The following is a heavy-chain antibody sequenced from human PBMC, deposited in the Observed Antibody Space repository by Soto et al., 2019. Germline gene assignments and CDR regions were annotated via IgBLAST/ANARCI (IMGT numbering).Heavy chain of an antibody. CDR3: ARGIRNYYGVDV. CDR1: GFTFSDYW. CDR2: IKFDGGIT. V-gene: IGHV3-74*01. J-gene: IGHJ6*02. Sequence: EVQLVESGGGLVQPGGSLRLSCVASGFTFSDYWMHWVRQAPGKGLVWVSRIKFDGGITSQADSVKGRFTISRDNARNTVHLQMNSLRAEDTGVYYCARGIRNYYGVDVWGQGTTVTVSS.